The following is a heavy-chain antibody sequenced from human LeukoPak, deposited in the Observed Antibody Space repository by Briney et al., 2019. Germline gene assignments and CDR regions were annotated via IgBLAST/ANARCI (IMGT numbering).Heavy chain of an antibody. CDR2: ISGSSGST. CDR1: RFTFRSYA. CDR3: AKGINWNYEDYFDY. D-gene: IGHD1-7*01. Sequence: GGSLRLSCAASRFTFRSYAMSWVRQAPGKGLEWVSAISGSSGSTYYTNSVKGRFTISRDNSKNTLYVQMNSLRADDTAIYYCAKGINWNYEDYFDYWGQGTLVTVSS. J-gene: IGHJ4*02. V-gene: IGHV3-23*01.